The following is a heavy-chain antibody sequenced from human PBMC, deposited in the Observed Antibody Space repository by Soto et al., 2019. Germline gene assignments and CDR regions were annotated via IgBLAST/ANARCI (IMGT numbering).Heavy chain of an antibody. CDR1: GFTFSNYG. CDR2: ISYDGSNK. D-gene: IGHD6-13*01. J-gene: IGHJ6*02. V-gene: IGHV3-30*18. Sequence: QVQLVESGGGVVQPGRSLRLSCAASGFTFSNYGMHWVRQAPGKGLEWVAVISYDGSNKYYADSVKGRFTISRDNSKNTLYLQMNSLRAEDTAVYYCAKKGRAAAVIYYYGMDVWGQGTTVTVSS. CDR3: AKKGRAAAVIYYYGMDV.